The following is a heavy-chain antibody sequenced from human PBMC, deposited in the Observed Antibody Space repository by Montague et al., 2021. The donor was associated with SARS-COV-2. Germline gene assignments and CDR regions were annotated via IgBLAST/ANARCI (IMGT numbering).Heavy chain of an antibody. CDR1: DFTFSSYE. CDR2: ISSGGRAI. D-gene: IGHD6-13*01. Sequence: SLRLSCAASDFTFSSYEMNWVRQAPGKGLEWVSYISSGGRAIYYADSVKGRFTLSRDNAKNSPSLQMNSLRAEDTAVYYCARESSSRHGMDVWGHGTTVTVSS. J-gene: IGHJ6*02. V-gene: IGHV3-48*03. CDR3: ARESSSRHGMDV.